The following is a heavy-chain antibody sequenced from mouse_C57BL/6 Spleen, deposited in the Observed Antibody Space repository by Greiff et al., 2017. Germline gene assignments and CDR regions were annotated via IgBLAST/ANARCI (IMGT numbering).Heavy chain of an antibody. CDR1: GFNINDYY. J-gene: IGHJ3*01. D-gene: IGHD2-3*01. CDR3: APDGSAWFAY. V-gene: IGHV14-2*01. Sequence: EVQLQQSGAELVKPGASVKLSCTASGFNINDYYMHWVKQRTEQGLEWIGRIDPEDGVTKYAPKFQGKATITADTSSNTAYLQRSSLTSEDTAVYYCAPDGSAWFAYWGQGTLVTVAA. CDR2: IDPEDGVT.